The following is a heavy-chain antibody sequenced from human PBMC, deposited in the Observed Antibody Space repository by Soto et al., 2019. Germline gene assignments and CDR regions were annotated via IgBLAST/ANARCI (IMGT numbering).Heavy chain of an antibody. Sequence: QVQLVQSGTEVKKPGASVKVSCKASGYTFTSYGISWVRQAPGQGLEWIGWISAYNGNTNYAQKLQGRVTMTTDTSTSTAYMELKSLRSDDTAVYYCARDPDCNNGACYIGYWGQGTLVNVPS. CDR1: GYTFTSYG. CDR2: ISAYNGNT. V-gene: IGHV1-18*01. J-gene: IGHJ4*02. D-gene: IGHD2-8*01. CDR3: ARDPDCNNGACYIGY.